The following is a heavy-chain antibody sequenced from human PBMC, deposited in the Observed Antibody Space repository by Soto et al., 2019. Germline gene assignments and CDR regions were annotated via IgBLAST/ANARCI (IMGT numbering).Heavy chain of an antibody. Sequence: QVPLVESGGGVVQPGRSLRLSCAASGFTFSSYGMHWVRQAPGKGLEWVAVISYDGSNKYYADSVKGRFTISRDNSKNTLYLQMNSLRAEDTAVYYCAKSGVPYDYVWGVGYWGQGTLVTVSS. D-gene: IGHD3-16*01. V-gene: IGHV3-30*18. CDR2: ISYDGSNK. CDR3: AKSGVPYDYVWGVGY. CDR1: GFTFSSYG. J-gene: IGHJ4*02.